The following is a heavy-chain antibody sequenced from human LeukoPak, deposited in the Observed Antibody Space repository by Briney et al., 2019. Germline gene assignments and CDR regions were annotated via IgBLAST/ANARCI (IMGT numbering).Heavy chain of an antibody. CDR2: IRSSGGGT. CDR1: GFTLSRYG. Sequence: GRSLRLSCAASGFTLSRYGMCWVRQAPGKGLEWVSTIRSSGGGTKDADSVKGRFTISRDDSKNTLHLQMNSLRADDTAVYYCAKYLQGDNSVFDYWGQGTLVTVSS. CDR3: AKYLQGDNSVFDY. D-gene: IGHD3-16*01. V-gene: IGHV3-23*01. J-gene: IGHJ4*02.